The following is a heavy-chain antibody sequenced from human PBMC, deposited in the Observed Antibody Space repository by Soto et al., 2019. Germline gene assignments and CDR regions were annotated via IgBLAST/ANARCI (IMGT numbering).Heavy chain of an antibody. J-gene: IGHJ4*02. Sequence: SQTLSLTCTVSVGSISSYSWSWIRQPPGKGLEWIGYIYYSGGTTFNPSLKSRVTISVDTSKNQFSLKLNSVTAADTAVYYCARGRYYFDYWGQGTLVTVSS. CDR3: ARGRYYFDY. CDR2: IYYSGGT. V-gene: IGHV4-59*01. CDR1: VGSISSYS.